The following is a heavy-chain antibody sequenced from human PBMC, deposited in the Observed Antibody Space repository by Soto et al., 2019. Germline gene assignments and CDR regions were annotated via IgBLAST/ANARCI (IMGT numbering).Heavy chain of an antibody. CDR2: IYSGGST. Sequence: EVQLVESGGGLVQPGGSLRLSCAASGFTVSSNYMSWVRQAPGKGLEWVSVIYSGGSTYYADSVKGRFTISRDHSKNKLYLQMNSLRAEDTAVYYCARDFPLIAADGCCAYWGQGTLVTVSS. J-gene: IGHJ4*02. D-gene: IGHD6-13*01. CDR1: GFTVSSNY. V-gene: IGHV3-66*01. CDR3: ARDFPLIAADGCCAY.